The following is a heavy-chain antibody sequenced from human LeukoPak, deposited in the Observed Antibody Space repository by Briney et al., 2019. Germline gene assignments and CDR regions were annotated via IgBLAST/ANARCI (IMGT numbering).Heavy chain of an antibody. CDR2: IHPNSGGT. CDR1: GYTFTAYY. D-gene: IGHD2-15*01. J-gene: IGHJ6*03. CDR3: ARDRSNGGSCSSWNYIDV. V-gene: IGHV1-2*02. Sequence: GASVKVSCKASGYTFTAYYMHWVRQAPGQGLEWMGWIHPNSGGTKFAQKFQGRVTLSRDASIKTVYMELSSLRSDDTAIYYCARDRSNGGSCSSWNYIDVWGKETMVTVS.